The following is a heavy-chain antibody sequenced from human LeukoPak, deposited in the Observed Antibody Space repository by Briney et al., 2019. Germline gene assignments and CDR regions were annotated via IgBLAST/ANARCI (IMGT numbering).Heavy chain of an antibody. J-gene: IGHJ5*02. CDR2: IQPEGREQ. Sequence: QAGGSLRLSCVASGFTFRSNWMSGVRQAPGEGGEWVGNIQPEGREQYPVDSVKGRFTISTDKASNSLFLQMTSLRVEDTAVYYCASQSYARFDPWGQGTLVTVSS. CDR1: GFTFRSNW. V-gene: IGHV3-7*01. D-gene: IGHD3-16*01. CDR3: ASQSYARFDP.